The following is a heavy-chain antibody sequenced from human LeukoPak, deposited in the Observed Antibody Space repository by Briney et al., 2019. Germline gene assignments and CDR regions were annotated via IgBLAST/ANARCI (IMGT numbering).Heavy chain of an antibody. V-gene: IGHV3-21*01. D-gene: IGHD1-7*01. Sequence: GGSLRLSCAASGFTFSSYSMNWVRQAPGKGLEWVSSISSSSSYIYYADSVKGRFTISRDNAKNSLYLEMNSLRAEDTAVYYCARDVRRNYEYWGQGTLVAVSS. CDR3: ARDVRRNYEY. CDR2: ISSSSSYI. J-gene: IGHJ4*02. CDR1: GFTFSSYS.